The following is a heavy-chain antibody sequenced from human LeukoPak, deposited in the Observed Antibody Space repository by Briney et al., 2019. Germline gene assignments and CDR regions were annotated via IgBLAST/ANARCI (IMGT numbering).Heavy chain of an antibody. CDR1: GYTFTGYY. Sequence: APVKVSCKASGYTFTGYYMHWARQAPGQGLEWMGWINPNSGVTYYAQKFQGRVSMTRDTSISTAYMEVSRLRSDDSALYYCARLSTPNLYYFDYWGQGTLVTVSS. CDR3: ARLSTPNLYYFDY. V-gene: IGHV1-2*02. D-gene: IGHD3-16*02. CDR2: INPNSGVT. J-gene: IGHJ4*02.